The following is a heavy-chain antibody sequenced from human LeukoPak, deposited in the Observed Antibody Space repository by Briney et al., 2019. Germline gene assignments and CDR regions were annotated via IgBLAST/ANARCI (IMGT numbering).Heavy chain of an antibody. J-gene: IGHJ5*02. V-gene: IGHV3-23*01. Sequence: GGSLRLSCAASGFTFSSYAMSWVRQAPGKGLEWVSALSGSGDTTYYADSVKGRFTISRDNSKNTLYLQMNSLRAEDTAVYYCAKDQDSMVRGIIWMNNWFDPWGQGTLVTVSP. CDR3: AKDQDSMVRGIIWMNNWFDP. CDR2: LSGSGDTT. D-gene: IGHD3-10*01. CDR1: GFTFSSYA.